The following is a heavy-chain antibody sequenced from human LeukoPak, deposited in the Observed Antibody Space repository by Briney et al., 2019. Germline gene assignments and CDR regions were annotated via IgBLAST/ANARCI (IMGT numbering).Heavy chain of an antibody. D-gene: IGHD3-22*01. J-gene: IGHJ2*01. CDR1: GGSISSGGYY. V-gene: IGHV4-31*03. Sequence: SETLSLTCSVSGGSISSGGYYWSWIRQHPGKGLEWIGYIFYTETTYYNPSLRSRLSISLETSKNQFSLKLSSMTAADTAVYFCARASDGSGSYLNWYFDLWGRGTLVTVSS. CDR2: IFYTETT. CDR3: ARASDGSGSYLNWYFDL.